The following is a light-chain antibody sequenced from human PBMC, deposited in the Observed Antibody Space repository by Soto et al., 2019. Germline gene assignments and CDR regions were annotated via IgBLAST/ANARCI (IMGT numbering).Light chain of an antibody. Sequence: LTQPASVSGSPGQSITISCTGTSSDVGGYNYVSWYQQHPGKAPKLMIYDVNNRPSGVSDRFSGSKSGNTASLTISGLQAEDEADYYCSSYTSSNTFYVFGTGTKVTVL. CDR1: SSDVGGYNY. V-gene: IGLV2-14*01. CDR3: SSYTSSNTFYV. CDR2: DVN. J-gene: IGLJ1*01.